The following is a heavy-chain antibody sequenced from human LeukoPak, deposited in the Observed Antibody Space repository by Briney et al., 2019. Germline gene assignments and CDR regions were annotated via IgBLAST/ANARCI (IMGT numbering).Heavy chain of an antibody. CDR1: GFTFTSNA. Sequence: PGGSLRLSCAASGFTFTSNAMHWVRQAPGKGLEWVTFIRYDGNEKYYADSVKGRFTISRDNSQNTLYLQMNSLKVEDTAVYYCVQGRDRRGYFDYWGQGTLVTVSS. D-gene: IGHD3-10*01. V-gene: IGHV3-30*02. CDR2: IRYDGNEK. J-gene: IGHJ4*02. CDR3: VQGRDRRGYFDY.